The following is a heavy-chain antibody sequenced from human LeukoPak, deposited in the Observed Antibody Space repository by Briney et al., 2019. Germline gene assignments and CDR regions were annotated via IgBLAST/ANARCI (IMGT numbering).Heavy chain of an antibody. J-gene: IGHJ6*03. CDR2: ISSSSSYI. V-gene: IGHV3-21*01. D-gene: IGHD3-3*01. CDR1: GFSFGTYG. Sequence: PGGSLRLSCEGSGFSFGTYGMTWVRHAPGRGLEWVSSISSSSSYIYYADSVKGRFTISRDNAKNSLYLQMNSLRAEDTAVYYCARDPGGYDFWSGGGHPYYMDVWGKGTTVTVSS. CDR3: ARDPGGYDFWSGGGHPYYMDV.